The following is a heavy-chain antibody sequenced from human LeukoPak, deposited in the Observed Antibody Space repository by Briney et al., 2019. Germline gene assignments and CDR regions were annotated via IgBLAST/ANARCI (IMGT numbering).Heavy chain of an antibody. Sequence: PGGSLRLSCVASGLSFGNYWLDWVRQAPGKGLEWVGNIKQDGSEKYYVDPVKGRFTISRDNAKNSLYLDMNSLRVEDTAIYYCTRDFDPWGQGTLVTVSS. CDR3: TRDFDP. V-gene: IGHV3-7*01. CDR2: IKQDGSEK. CDR1: GLSFGNYW. J-gene: IGHJ5*02.